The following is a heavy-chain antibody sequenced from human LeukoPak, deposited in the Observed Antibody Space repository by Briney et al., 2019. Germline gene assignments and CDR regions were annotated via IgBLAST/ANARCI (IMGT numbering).Heavy chain of an antibody. CDR3: AKIAVAGTLYFDY. CDR1: GFTFSSYE. Sequence: GGSLRLSRAASGFTFSSYEMNWVRQAPGKGLEWVSAISGSGGSTYYADSVKGRFTISRDNSKNTLYLQMNSLRAEDTAVYYCAKIAVAGTLYFDYWGQGTLVTVSS. CDR2: ISGSGGST. D-gene: IGHD6-19*01. V-gene: IGHV3-23*01. J-gene: IGHJ4*02.